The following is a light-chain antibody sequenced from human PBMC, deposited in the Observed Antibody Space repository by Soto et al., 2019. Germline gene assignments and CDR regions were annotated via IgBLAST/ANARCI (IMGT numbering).Light chain of an antibody. CDR3: SSYTSRSSVI. Sequence: QSALTPPASVSGSPGQSITISCTATTSDVGDYNYVSWYQQYPGKAPKPIIYNVSNRPSGVSNRFSGSKSGDTASLTISGLQAEDEADYYCSSYTSRSSVIFGGGTQLTVL. CDR1: TSDVGDYNY. J-gene: IGLJ2*01. V-gene: IGLV2-14*01. CDR2: NVS.